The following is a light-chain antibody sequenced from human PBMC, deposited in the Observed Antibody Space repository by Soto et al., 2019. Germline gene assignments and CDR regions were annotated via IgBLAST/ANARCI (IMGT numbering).Light chain of an antibody. CDR1: RSISSY. V-gene: IGKV1-39*01. J-gene: IGKJ4*01. CDR3: QQSYSTPLT. CDR2: AAS. Sequence: DIQMTQSPSSLSASVGDRVTITCRASRSISSYLNWYQQKPGKAPKLLIYAASSLQSGVPSRFNGSGSGTDFTLTISSLQPEDFATYYCQQSYSTPLTFGGGTKVDIK.